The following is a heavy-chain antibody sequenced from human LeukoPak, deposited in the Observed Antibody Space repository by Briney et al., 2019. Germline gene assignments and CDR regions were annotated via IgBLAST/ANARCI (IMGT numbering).Heavy chain of an antibody. D-gene: IGHD4-17*01. CDR2: ISWNSGSI. CDR1: GFTFDDYA. CDR3: AKDHAGDYYYGMDV. Sequence: PGGSLRLSCAASGFTFDDYAMHWVRQAPGKGLEWVSGISWNSGSIGYADSVKGRFTISRDNAKNSLYLQMNSLRAEDTALYYRAKDHAGDYYYGMDVWGQGTTVTVSS. V-gene: IGHV3-9*01. J-gene: IGHJ6*02.